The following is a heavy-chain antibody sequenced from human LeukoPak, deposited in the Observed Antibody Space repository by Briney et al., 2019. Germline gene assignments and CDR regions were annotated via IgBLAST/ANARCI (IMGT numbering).Heavy chain of an antibody. Sequence: GGSLRLSCAGTGFAFNMFAIDWVRRAPGKGLEWVSGLSRGGSSTNYADSVKGRFTISRDKSQNSVFLQMNSLRPEDTAVYYCAREQRIRHCSEGVCTEGYYFDYWGQGTLVTVSS. CDR3: AREQRIRHCSEGVCTEGYYFDY. V-gene: IGHV3-23*01. J-gene: IGHJ4*02. D-gene: IGHD2-15*01. CDR2: LSRGGSST. CDR1: GFAFNMFA.